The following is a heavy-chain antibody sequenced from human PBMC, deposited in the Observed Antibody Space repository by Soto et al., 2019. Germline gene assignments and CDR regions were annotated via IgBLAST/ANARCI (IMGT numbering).Heavy chain of an antibody. V-gene: IGHV1-2*02. J-gene: IGHJ6*02. CDR2: INPNNGGT. CDR3: ARAGIAAAGSGEYAMDV. Sequence: ASVKVSFKGSGYTFTGSYVRWVRQAPGQGLEWIGWINPNNGGTKYAQNFQGRVTMTRDTSISTAYMELSRLKSEDTAVFYCARAGIAAAGSGEYAMDVWGHGTTVTVSS. CDR1: GYTFTGSY. D-gene: IGHD6-13*01.